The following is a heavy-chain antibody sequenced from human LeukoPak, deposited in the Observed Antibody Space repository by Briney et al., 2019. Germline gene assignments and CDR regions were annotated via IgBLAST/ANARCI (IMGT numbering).Heavy chain of an antibody. CDR1: GYTFTGHY. CDR3: ARGRGYSRGTFDY. V-gene: IGHV1-2*02. D-gene: IGHD5-18*01. Sequence: VASVKVSCKASGYTFTGHYIHWVRQAPGQGLEWMGWINPNSGGTNYAQKFQGRVTMTRDTSISTGYMELSRLRSDDTAVYYCARGRGYSRGTFDYWGQGTLVTVSS. J-gene: IGHJ4*02. CDR2: INPNSGGT.